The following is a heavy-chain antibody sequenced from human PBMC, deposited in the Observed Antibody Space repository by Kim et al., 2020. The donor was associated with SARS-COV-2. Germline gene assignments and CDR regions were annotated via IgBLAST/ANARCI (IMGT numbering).Heavy chain of an antibody. D-gene: IGHD2-2*01. J-gene: IGHJ6*02. CDR2: IYYSGST. V-gene: IGHV4-39*01. CDR3: ARQSWVVVPGSLHV. Sequence: SETLSLTCTVSGGSISSSSYYWGWIRQPPGKGLEWIGSIYYSGSTYYNPSLKSRVTISVDTSKNQFSLKLSSVTAADTAVYYCARQSWVVVPGSLHVWGQGTTVTVSS. CDR1: GGSISSSSYY.